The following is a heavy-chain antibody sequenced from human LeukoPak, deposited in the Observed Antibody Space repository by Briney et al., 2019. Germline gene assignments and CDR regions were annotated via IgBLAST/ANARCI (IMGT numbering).Heavy chain of an antibody. D-gene: IGHD3-3*01. CDR2: IWYDGSNK. CDR3: AKSVAIYFYYGLDV. Sequence: GGSLRLSCAASGFTFSSYGMHWVRQAPGKGLEWVAVIWYDGSNKYHADSVKGRFTISRDNSKNTLFLQMNSLRAEDTAPYYCAKSVAIYFYYGLDVWGQGTTVTVSS. CDR1: GFTFSSYG. V-gene: IGHV3-33*06. J-gene: IGHJ6*02.